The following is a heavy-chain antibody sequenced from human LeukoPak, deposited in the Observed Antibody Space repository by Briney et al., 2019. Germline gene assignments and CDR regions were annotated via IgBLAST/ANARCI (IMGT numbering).Heavy chain of an antibody. Sequence: SETLSLTCAVYGGSFSGYYWSWIRQPPGKGLEWIGEINHSGSTNYNPSLKSRVTISVDTSKNQFSLKLSSVTAADTAVYYCARRYYGSGSYRHWGQGTLVTVSS. D-gene: IGHD3-10*01. CDR1: GGSFSGYY. CDR2: INHSGST. V-gene: IGHV4-34*01. CDR3: ARRYYGSGSYRH. J-gene: IGHJ4*02.